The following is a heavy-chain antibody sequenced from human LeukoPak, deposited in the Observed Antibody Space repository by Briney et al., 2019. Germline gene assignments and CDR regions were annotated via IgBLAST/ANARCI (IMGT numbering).Heavy chain of an antibody. V-gene: IGHV4-59*08. CDR2: XXXSGVX. J-gene: IGHJ4*02. CDR1: GGSISTXY. D-gene: IGHD1-26*01. Sequence: SESLSLTXNVSGGSISTXYXXXXXQPPGKGLXWXXXXXXSGVXSYXXSLXXXXTXXXXSPKNRFSLRLTSLTAVDTALYYCAXHGGTLDYFDYWGPGSLVTVSS. CDR3: AXHGGTLDYFDY.